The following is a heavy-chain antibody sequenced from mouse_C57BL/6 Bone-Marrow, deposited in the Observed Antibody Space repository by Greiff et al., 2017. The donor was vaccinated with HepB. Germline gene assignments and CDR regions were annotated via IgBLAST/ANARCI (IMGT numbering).Heavy chain of an antibody. CDR2: INPGSGGT. J-gene: IGHJ2*01. D-gene: IGHD4-1*01. CDR3: ASGTLFDY. CDR1: GYAFTNYL. V-gene: IGHV1-54*01. Sequence: QVQLKESGAELVRPGTSVKVSCKASGYAFTNYLIEWVKQRPGQGLEWIGVINPGSGGTNYNEKFKGKATLTADKSSSTAYMQLSSLTSEDSAVYFCASGTLFDYWGQGTTLTVSS.